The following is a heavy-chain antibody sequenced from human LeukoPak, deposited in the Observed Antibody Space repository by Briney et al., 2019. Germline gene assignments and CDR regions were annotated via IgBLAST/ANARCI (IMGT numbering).Heavy chain of an antibody. CDR2: ISTYTGNT. D-gene: IGHD6-6*01. Sequence: ASVKVSCKASGYTFTSYDISWVRQAPGQGLEWMGWISTYTGNTNYAQKLQGRVTMTTDTSTSTAYMELKSLRSDNTAVYYCARVFKQLVLDAFDIWGQGTMVTVSS. CDR3: ARVFKQLVLDAFDI. V-gene: IGHV1-18*01. CDR1: GYTFTSYD. J-gene: IGHJ3*02.